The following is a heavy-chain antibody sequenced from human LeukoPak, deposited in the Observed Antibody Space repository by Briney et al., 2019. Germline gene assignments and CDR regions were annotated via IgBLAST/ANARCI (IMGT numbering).Heavy chain of an antibody. V-gene: IGHV1-18*01. D-gene: IGHD2-15*01. CDR2: ISAYNGNT. CDR3: ATHERYCSGGSCQRRGAFDI. Sequence: ASVKVSCKASGYTFTSYGISWVRQAPGQGLEWMGWISAYNGNTNYAQKLQGRVTMTTDTSTSTAYMELRSLRSDDTAVYYCATHERYCSGGSCQRRGAFDIWGQGTMVTVSS. J-gene: IGHJ3*02. CDR1: GYTFTSYG.